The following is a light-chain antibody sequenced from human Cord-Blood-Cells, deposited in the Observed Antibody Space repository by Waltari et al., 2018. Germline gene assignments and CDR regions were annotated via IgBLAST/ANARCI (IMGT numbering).Light chain of an antibody. V-gene: IGKV1-39*01. CDR3: QQSYSTPFT. Sequence: DIQMTQSPSSLSASVGDRVTITCRASQSISSYLNWYQQKPRKAPKLLIYAASSLQSGVPSRFSGSGSGTDFTLTISSLQPEDFATYYCQQSYSTPFTFGPGTKVDI. CDR2: AAS. J-gene: IGKJ3*01. CDR1: QSISSY.